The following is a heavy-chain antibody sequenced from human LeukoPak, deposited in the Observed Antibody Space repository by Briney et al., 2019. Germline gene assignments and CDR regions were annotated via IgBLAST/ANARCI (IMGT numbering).Heavy chain of an antibody. CDR1: GGSVSSGSYY. D-gene: IGHD1-14*01. Sequence: SETLSLTRTVSGGSVSSGSYYWSWIRQPPGKGLEWIGYIYYSGSTNYNPSLKSRVTISVDTSKNQFSLKLSSVTAADTAVYYCARNRRGDYYYGMDVWGKGTTVTVSS. CDR2: IYYSGST. J-gene: IGHJ6*04. V-gene: IGHV4-61*01. CDR3: ARNRRGDYYYGMDV.